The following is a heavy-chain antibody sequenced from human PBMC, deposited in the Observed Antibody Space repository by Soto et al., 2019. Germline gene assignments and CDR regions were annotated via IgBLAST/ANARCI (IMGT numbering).Heavy chain of an antibody. V-gene: IGHV3-11*01. CDR3: ARGRGEFDP. Sequence: QVQLVESGGGLVKPGGSLRLSCAAIGFTFSDHYMSWIRQAPGKGLEWVSYISGSATTIYYADSIKGRFTISRDNAKNSLFLQMTSLRVDDTAVYYCARGRGEFDPWGQGTLLTVSS. CDR1: GFTFSDHY. CDR2: ISGSATTI. J-gene: IGHJ5*02.